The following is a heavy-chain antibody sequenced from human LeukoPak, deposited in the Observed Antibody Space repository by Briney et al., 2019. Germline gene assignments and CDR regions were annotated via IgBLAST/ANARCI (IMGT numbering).Heavy chain of an antibody. CDR2: VSGYNDNT. V-gene: IGHV1-18*01. CDR3: TLTPTIDY. CDR1: GYTFNKDG. J-gene: IGHJ4*02. Sequence: ASVKLSCKAHGYTFNKDGITWVRQAPGQGLEWMGWVSGYNDNTYYAQNFQDRITLTTDTSTTTAYMELRSLGSDDTALYYCTLTPTIDYWGQGTLVTVSS.